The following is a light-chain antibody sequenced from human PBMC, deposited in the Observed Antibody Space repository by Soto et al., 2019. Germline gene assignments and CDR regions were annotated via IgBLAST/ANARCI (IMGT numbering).Light chain of an antibody. Sequence: EMVMTQSPATLSVSPGEGATLSCRATQSIGNSLAWYQQKPGQAPRLLIYGASIRATDISDRFSGGGAGTDFTLTISRLEPEDFAVYYCQQYGTSLWTFGQGTKVDIK. J-gene: IGKJ1*01. CDR2: GAS. CDR3: QQYGTSLWT. V-gene: IGKV3-20*01. CDR1: QSIGNS.